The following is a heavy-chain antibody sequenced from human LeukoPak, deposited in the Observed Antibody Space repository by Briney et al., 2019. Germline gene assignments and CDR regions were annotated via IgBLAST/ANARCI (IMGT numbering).Heavy chain of an antibody. CDR2: INVYKGNT. D-gene: IGHD3-22*01. V-gene: IGHV1-18*01. CDR3: AREASYYDSSGLYYFDY. J-gene: IGHJ4*02. CDR1: GYTFDTYG. Sequence: ASVKVSCKTSGYTFDTYGISWVRQAPGQGLEWMGWINVYKGNTVYAQKFQGRVTMTTDTSSSMVYMELRSLRSDDTAVYYCAREASYYDSSGLYYFDYWGQGTLVTVSS.